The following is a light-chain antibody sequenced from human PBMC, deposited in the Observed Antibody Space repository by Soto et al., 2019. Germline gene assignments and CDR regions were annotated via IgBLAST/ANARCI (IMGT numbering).Light chain of an antibody. Sequence: QSVLTQPPSVSAAPGQTVTISCSGSSSNIGNNYVSWYQQLPGTAPKLLIYDNNKRPSGIPDRFSGSKSGTSATLGITGLQTGDEADYYCGTWDSSLSAYVVFGGGTKLPVL. CDR3: GTWDSSLSAYVV. V-gene: IGLV1-51*01. J-gene: IGLJ2*01. CDR2: DNN. CDR1: SSNIGNNY.